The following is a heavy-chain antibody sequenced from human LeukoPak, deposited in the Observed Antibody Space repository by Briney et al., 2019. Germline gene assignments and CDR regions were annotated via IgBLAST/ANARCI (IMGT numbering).Heavy chain of an antibody. CDR3: ASGTRSTYNWFDP. J-gene: IGHJ5*02. CDR1: GGTFSSYA. CDR2: IIPIFGTA. Sequence: SVKVSCKASGGTFSSYAISWVRQAPGQGLEWMGGIIPIFGTANYAQKFQGRVTITADKSTNTAYMELSSLRSEDTGVYYCASGTRSTYNWFDPWGQGTLVTVSS. V-gene: IGHV1-69*06.